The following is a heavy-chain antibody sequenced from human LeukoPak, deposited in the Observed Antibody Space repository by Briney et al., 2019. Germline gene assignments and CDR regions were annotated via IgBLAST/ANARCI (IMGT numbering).Heavy chain of an antibody. CDR1: GYTLTELS. J-gene: IGHJ4*02. Sequence: ASVKVSCKVSGYTLTELSMHWVRQAPGKGLEWMGGFDPEDGEAIYAQKFQGRVTITADKSTSTAYMELSSLRSEDTAVYYCARETTIVGADYWGQGTLVTVSS. CDR2: FDPEDGEA. D-gene: IGHD1-26*01. CDR3: ARETTIVGADY. V-gene: IGHV1-24*01.